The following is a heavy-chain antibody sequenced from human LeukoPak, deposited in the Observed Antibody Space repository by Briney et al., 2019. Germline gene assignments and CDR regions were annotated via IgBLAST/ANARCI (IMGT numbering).Heavy chain of an antibody. CDR2: MSYDGTNT. CDR1: GFSFNNHG. CDR3: AKDLNSTYNYDSSGYEDAFDI. J-gene: IGHJ3*02. V-gene: IGHV3-30*18. D-gene: IGHD3-22*01. Sequence: GRSLRLSCVASGFSFNNHGMHWVRQAPGKGLEWVAVMSYDGTNTFHTDSVKGRFSISRDNSKNTLYLQMNSLRAEDTAVYYCAKDLNSTYNYDSSGYEDAFDIWGQGTMVTVSS.